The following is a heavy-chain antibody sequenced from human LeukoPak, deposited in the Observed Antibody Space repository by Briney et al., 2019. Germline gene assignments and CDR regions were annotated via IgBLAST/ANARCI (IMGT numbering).Heavy chain of an antibody. CDR3: ARGVEMATMVNDY. V-gene: IGHV1-2*02. J-gene: IGHJ4*02. CDR2: INPNSGGT. Sequence: ASVKVSCKASGYTFTGYYMHWVRQAPGQGLEWVGWINPNSGGTNYAQKFQGRVTMTRDTSISTAYMELSRLRSDDTAVYYCARGVEMATMVNDYWGQGTLVTVSS. D-gene: IGHD5-24*01. CDR1: GYTFTGYY.